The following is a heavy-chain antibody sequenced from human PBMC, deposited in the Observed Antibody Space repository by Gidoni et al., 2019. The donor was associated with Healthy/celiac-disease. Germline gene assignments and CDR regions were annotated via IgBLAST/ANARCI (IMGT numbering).Heavy chain of an antibody. CDR2: ISSSSSTI. Sequence: EVQLVESGGGLVQPGGYLRLSCAASGFTFSSYSMNWVRQAPGKGLEWVSYISSSSSTIYYADSVKGRFTISRDNAKNSLYLQMNSLRDEDTAVYYCATGVVVISEYFQHWGQGTLVTVSS. J-gene: IGHJ1*01. D-gene: IGHD3-22*01. CDR1: GFTFSSYS. CDR3: ATGVVVISEYFQH. V-gene: IGHV3-48*02.